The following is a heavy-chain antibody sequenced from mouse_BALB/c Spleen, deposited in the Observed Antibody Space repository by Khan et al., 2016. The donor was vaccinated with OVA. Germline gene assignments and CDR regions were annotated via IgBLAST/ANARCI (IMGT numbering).Heavy chain of an antibody. CDR1: GFTFSSYA. V-gene: IGHV5-9-3*01. CDR2: ISSGGSDT. CDR3: ARLYAMDY. J-gene: IGHJ4*01. Sequence: EVELVESGGGLVKPVGSLKLSCAASGFTFSSYAMSWVRQTPEKRLEWVATISSGGSDTYYPDSVKGRFTISRDNANNTLYLQMSSLRSEDTAMYYCARLYAMDYWGQGTSVTVSS.